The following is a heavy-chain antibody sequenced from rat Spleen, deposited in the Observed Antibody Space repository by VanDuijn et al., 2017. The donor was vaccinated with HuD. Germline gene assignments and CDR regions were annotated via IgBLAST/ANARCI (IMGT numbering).Heavy chain of an antibody. Sequence: EVQLVESYGGLVQPGRSLKLSCAASGFTLSDFYMAWVRQAPTKGLEWVATISYDGSSTYYRDSVKGRFTISRDNAKSTLYLQMDSLRSEDTATYYCTRGGYFRYWGQGVMVTVSS. V-gene: IGHV5-29*01. D-gene: IGHD1-1*01. CDR3: TRGGYFRY. CDR2: ISYDGSST. CDR1: GFTLSDFY. J-gene: IGHJ2*01.